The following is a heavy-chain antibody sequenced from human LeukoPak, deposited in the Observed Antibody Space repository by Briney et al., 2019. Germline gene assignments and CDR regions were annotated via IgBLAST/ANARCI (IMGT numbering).Heavy chain of an antibody. CDR1: GFTFGNHW. Sequence: GGSLRLSCVGSGFTFGNHWMTWVRQAPGKGLEWVASIKQDGTEDYYVDSVKGRFTISRDNANNSLFLQMTSLRAEDTAVYYCARDRNYDYVWGSHRYRAKTYFCDFWGQGTLVTVSS. CDR3: ARDRNYDYVWGSHRYRAKTYFCDF. D-gene: IGHD3-16*02. V-gene: IGHV3-7*05. J-gene: IGHJ4*02. CDR2: IKQDGTED.